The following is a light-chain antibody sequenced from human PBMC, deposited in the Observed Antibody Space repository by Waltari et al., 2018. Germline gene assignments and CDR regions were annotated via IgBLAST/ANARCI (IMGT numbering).Light chain of an antibody. CDR1: KLGDKY. CDR3: QAWDSGTAV. V-gene: IGLV3-1*01. CDR2: QDG. Sequence: SYDLTQTPSMSVSPGQTAIITCSGDKLGDKYVCWYQQKSGQSPALVIYQDGRRPSGIPERCSCSNAGNTATLTISGTLIMDEAVYYCQAWDSGTAVFGGGTRLTVL. J-gene: IGLJ3*02.